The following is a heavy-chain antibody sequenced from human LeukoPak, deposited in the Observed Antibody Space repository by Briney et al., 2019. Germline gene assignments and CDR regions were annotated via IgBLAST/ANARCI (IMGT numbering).Heavy chain of an antibody. Sequence: SETLSLTCVVYDGSFTGSYSTWIRQPPGKGLEWIGEISHSGSTNFNPSLKSRVTISLDTSKNQFSLTLSSLTAADTAVYYCARGRGGNSGDYWGQGTLVAVSS. J-gene: IGHJ4*02. D-gene: IGHD4-23*01. CDR3: ARGRGGNSGDY. CDR2: ISHSGST. CDR1: DGSFTGSY. V-gene: IGHV4-34*01.